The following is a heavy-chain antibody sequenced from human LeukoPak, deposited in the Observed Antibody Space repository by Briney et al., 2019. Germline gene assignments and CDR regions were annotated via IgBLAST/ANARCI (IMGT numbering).Heavy chain of an antibody. CDR1: GFAFTNAW. J-gene: IGHJ4*02. CDR3: TTDDCGGDCSGYYFDY. D-gene: IGHD2-21*01. CDR2: IHYKTNDETA. V-gene: IGHV3-15*01. Sequence: GGSLRLSCAASGFAFTNAWMSWVRQAPGKGLEWVGRIHYKTNDETADYAASIKGRFIISRDDSKNTLYLQMNSLKTEDTAVYYCTTDDCGGDCSGYYFDYWGQGTLVTVSS.